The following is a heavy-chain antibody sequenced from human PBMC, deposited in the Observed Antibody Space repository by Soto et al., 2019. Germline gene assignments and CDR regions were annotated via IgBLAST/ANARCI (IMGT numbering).Heavy chain of an antibody. D-gene: IGHD3-16*01. V-gene: IGHV3-30-3*01. CDR3: ARTVTFGGLTVDY. Sequence: GGSLRLSCAASGFTFRTYAFHWVRQSPGKGLEWVAVISYDGGNKYYADSVKGRFTISRDNSKNTLYLQMNGLRAEDTAVYYCARTVTFGGLTVDYWGQGTLVTVSS. CDR2: ISYDGGNK. J-gene: IGHJ4*02. CDR1: GFTFRTYA.